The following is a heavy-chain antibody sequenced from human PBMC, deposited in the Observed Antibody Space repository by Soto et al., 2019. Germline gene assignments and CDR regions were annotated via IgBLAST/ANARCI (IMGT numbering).Heavy chain of an antibody. V-gene: IGHV3-64D*09. CDR2: ISSNGGST. CDR3: VKDQNYGSVSYYDY. CDR1: GFTFSSYA. D-gene: IGHD3-10*01. Sequence: GGSLRLSCSASGFTFSSYAMHWVRQAPGKGLEYVSAISSNGGSTYYTDSVKGRFTISRDNSKNTLYLQMSSLRADDTAVYYCVKDQNYGSVSYYDYWGQGTLVTVSS. J-gene: IGHJ4*02.